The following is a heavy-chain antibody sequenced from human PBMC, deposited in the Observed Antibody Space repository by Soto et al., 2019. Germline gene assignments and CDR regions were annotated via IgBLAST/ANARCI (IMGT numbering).Heavy chain of an antibody. Sequence: WGSLRLSCAASGFTFSAYWMNWFRQAPGKGLEWVANIKQDGGEKYYVDSVKGRFTISRDNARNSLYLQMNSLRAEDTALYYCAREDTYGDYISLLYWGQGNLVTVSS. J-gene: IGHJ4*02. V-gene: IGHV3-7*01. CDR1: GFTFSAYW. CDR3: AREDTYGDYISLLY. CDR2: IKQDGGEK. D-gene: IGHD4-17*01.